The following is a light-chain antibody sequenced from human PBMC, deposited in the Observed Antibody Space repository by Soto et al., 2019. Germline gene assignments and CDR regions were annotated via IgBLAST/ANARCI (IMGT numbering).Light chain of an antibody. CDR3: QQRSNWPRT. CDR2: GAS. V-gene: IGKV3-11*01. Sequence: EIVLTQSPGTLSLSPGEGDTLSCRASQSVSSNSLAWYQQKPGQAPRLLIYGASNRATGIPARFSGSGSGTDFTLTISSLEPEDFAVYYCQQRSNWPRTFGQGTKVDIK. J-gene: IGKJ1*01. CDR1: QSVSSN.